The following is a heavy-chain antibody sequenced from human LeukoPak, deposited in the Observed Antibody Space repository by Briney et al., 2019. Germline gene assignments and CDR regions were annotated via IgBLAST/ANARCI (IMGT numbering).Heavy chain of an antibody. CDR3: ARGGFGELLTLGFDY. CDR1: GFTFSSYG. Sequence: GGSLRLSCAASGFTFSSYGMHWVRQAPGKGLEWVAVISYDGSNKYYADSVKGRFTISRDNSKNTLYLQMNSLRAEDTAVYYCARGGFGELLTLGFDYWGQGTLVTVSS. D-gene: IGHD3-10*01. V-gene: IGHV3-30*03. CDR2: ISYDGSNK. J-gene: IGHJ4*02.